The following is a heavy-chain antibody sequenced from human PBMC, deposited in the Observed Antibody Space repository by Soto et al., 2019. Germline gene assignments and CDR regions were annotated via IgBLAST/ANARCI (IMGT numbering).Heavy chain of an antibody. J-gene: IGHJ4*02. CDR1: GFTFSSHG. CDR3: AKITGNLGYFDY. V-gene: IGHV3-23*01. D-gene: IGHD1-1*01. CDR2: ISNTAGST. Sequence: EVQLLESGGGLVQPGGSLRLSCAASGFTFSSHGLSWVRQAPGKGLEWVSSISNTAGSTSYADSVKGRFTISRDNSKDTLLLQMNSLRADDTAVYYCAKITGNLGYFDYWGQGTLVTVAS.